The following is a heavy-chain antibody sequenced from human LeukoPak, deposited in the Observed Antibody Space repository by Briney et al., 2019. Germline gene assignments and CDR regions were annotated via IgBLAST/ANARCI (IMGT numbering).Heavy chain of an antibody. Sequence: SETLSLTCNVAGGSISSYYWSWIQQPPGKRLEWIGYIHYSGSTKYHPSLKSRVSISLDTPKNQFSLRLSPVTAADAAVYYCAGTVAGPNWFDSWGQGTQITVSS. J-gene: IGHJ5*01. CDR3: AGTVAGPNWFDS. V-gene: IGHV4-59*08. D-gene: IGHD6-19*01. CDR2: IHYSGST. CDR1: GGSISSYY.